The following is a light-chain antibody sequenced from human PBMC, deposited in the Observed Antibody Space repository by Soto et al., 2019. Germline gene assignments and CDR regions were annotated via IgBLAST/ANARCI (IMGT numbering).Light chain of an antibody. CDR1: QSVGRY. CDR2: DAY. J-gene: IGKJ5*01. V-gene: IGKV3-11*01. CDR3: QQSSKWPPIT. Sequence: EFVLTQSPATLSLSPGERATLSCRASQSVGRYLAWYQQKPGQAPRLLIYDAYNRATGIPARFSGSGSGTDFTLTISSLEPEDSAVYYCQQSSKWPPITFGQGTRLEIK.